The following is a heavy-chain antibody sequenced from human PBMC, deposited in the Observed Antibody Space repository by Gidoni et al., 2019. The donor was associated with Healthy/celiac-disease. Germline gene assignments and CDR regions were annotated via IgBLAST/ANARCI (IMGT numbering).Heavy chain of an antibody. D-gene: IGHD3-22*01. CDR1: GFTFSSYA. CDR3: AKDQHYYDSSGYFPYYFDY. CDR2: ISGSGGST. Sequence: EVQLLESGGGLVQPGGSLRLSCAASGFTFSSYAMSWVRQAPGKGLEWVSAISGSGGSTYYADSVKGRFTISRDNSKNTLYLQMNSLRAEDTAVYYCAKDQHYYDSSGYFPYYFDYWGQGTLVTVSS. J-gene: IGHJ4*02. V-gene: IGHV3-23*01.